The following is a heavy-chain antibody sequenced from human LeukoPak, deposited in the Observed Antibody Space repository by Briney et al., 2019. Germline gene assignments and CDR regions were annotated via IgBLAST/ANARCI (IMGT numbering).Heavy chain of an antibody. CDR1: GGSITNYY. Sequence: SETLSLTCTVSGGSITNYYWSWSRQPPGKGLEYIGFIYHSGSTNYNPSLKSRVTMSVDKSKNQCSLRLSSVTAADTAIYFCARSTQDSSTSFDYWGQGTLVTVSS. J-gene: IGHJ4*02. CDR3: ARSTQDSSTSFDY. V-gene: IGHV4-59*01. D-gene: IGHD6-6*01. CDR2: IYHSGST.